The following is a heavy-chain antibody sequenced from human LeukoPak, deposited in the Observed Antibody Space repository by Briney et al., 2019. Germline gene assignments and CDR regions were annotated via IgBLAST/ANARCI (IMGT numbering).Heavy chain of an antibody. CDR3: ARDHYDFWSGYYGEYYFDY. D-gene: IGHD3-3*01. CDR1: GFTFSSYW. J-gene: IGHJ4*02. Sequence: GGSLRLSCAASGFTFSSYWMSWVRQAPGKGLEWVANIKQDGSEKYYVDSVKGRFTISRDNAKNSLYLQMNSLRAEDTAVYYCARDHYDFWSGYYGEYYFDYWGQGTLVTASS. CDR2: IKQDGSEK. V-gene: IGHV3-7*01.